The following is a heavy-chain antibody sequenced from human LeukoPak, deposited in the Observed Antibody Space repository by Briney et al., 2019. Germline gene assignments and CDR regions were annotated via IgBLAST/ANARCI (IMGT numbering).Heavy chain of an antibody. CDR3: ARIGGLLLWFGELLSKPHYFDY. V-gene: IGHV4-39*01. Sequence: SETLSLTCTVSGGSISSRRYYWGWIRHPPGKGQEWIGRIYYSGSTYYNPSLKSRVTISVDTSKNQFSLKLSDVTAADTAVYYCARIGGLLLWFGELLSKPHYFDYWGQGTLVTVSS. J-gene: IGHJ4*02. D-gene: IGHD3-10*01. CDR1: GGSISSRRYY. CDR2: IYYSGST.